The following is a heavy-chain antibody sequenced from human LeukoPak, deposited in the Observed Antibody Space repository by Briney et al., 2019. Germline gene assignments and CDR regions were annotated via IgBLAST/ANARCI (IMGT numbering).Heavy chain of an antibody. V-gene: IGHV1-2*02. J-gene: IGHJ4*02. CDR1: GNTFTAYY. CDR3: AYRAAAGTDY. Sequence: ASVKVSCKASGNTFTAYYMHWVRQAPGQGLEWMGWINPHSGGTNYAQKFQGRVTMTRDTSISTAYMELTRLRSDDTAVYYCAYRAAAGTDYWGQGTLVTVSS. D-gene: IGHD6-13*01. CDR2: INPHSGGT.